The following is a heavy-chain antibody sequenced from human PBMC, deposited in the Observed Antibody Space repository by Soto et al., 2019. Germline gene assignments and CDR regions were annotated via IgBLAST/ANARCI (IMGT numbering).Heavy chain of an antibody. J-gene: IGHJ5*02. CDR1: GYTFTDYD. V-gene: IGHV1-8*01. Sequence: QEQLVQSGAEVKKPGASVKVSCKTSGYTFTDYDINWVRQATGQWLEWIGWMNPNSGETGYAQKFQGRVTMTRSASLSTAYLELSSLRSEDTAVYYCARVAVAARPRWYNWFDPWGRGTLVTVAS. CDR2: MNPNSGET. D-gene: IGHD2-15*01. CDR3: ARVAVAARPRWYNWFDP.